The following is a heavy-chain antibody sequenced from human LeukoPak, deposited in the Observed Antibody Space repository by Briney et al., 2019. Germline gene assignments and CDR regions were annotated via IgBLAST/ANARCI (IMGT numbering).Heavy chain of an antibody. CDR2: ISGSGGST. Sequence: GGSLRLSCAASGFTFSSYAMSWVRQAPGKGLEWVSAISGSGGSTYYADSVKGRFTISRDNSKNTLYLQMNSLRAEDTAVYYCANLLIAVAGTGWFDPWGQGTRVTVSS. CDR1: GFTFSSYA. D-gene: IGHD6-19*01. V-gene: IGHV3-23*01. CDR3: ANLLIAVAGTGWFDP. J-gene: IGHJ5*02.